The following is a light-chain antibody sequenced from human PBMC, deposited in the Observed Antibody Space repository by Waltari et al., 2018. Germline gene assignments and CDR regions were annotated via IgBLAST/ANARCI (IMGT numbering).Light chain of an antibody. CDR2: EVS. V-gene: IGLV2-23*02. CDR3: CSYAGSSKV. J-gene: IGLJ3*02. Sequence: QAAPTQPAPVAGAPGTLNTIFCPGTSSDGGGYKLVSWYQQHPGKAPKLMIYEVSKRPSGVSNRLSGSKSGNTASLTISGLQAEDEADYYCCSYAGSSKVFGGGTKLTVL. CDR1: SSDGGGYKL.